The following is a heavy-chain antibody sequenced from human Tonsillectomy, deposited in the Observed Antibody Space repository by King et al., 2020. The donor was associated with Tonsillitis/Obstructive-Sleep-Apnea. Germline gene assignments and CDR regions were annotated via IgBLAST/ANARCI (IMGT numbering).Heavy chain of an antibody. V-gene: IGHV4-39*02. CDR3: AREGEYSSTNYFDY. CDR2: IYYCGST. CDR1: GSFISSSTYY. Sequence: QLQESGPGLVKPSETLSLTCTVSGSFISSSTYYWGWIRQPPGKGLEWIGSIYYCGSTYYNPSLKSRVTISVDTSKNQFSLKLSSVTAADTAVYYCAREGEYSSTNYFDYWGQGTLVTVSS. J-gene: IGHJ4*02. D-gene: IGHD6-6*01.